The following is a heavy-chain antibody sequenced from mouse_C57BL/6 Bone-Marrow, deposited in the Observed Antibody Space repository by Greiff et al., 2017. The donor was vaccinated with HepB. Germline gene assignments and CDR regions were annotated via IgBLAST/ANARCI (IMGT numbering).Heavy chain of an antibody. CDR1: GFTFSDYG. Sequence: EVKLEESGGGLVKPGGSLKLSCAASGFTFSDYGMHWVRQAPEKGLEWVAYISSGSSTIYYADTVKGRFTISRDNAKNTLFLQMTSLRSEDTAMYYCAMRTLYSWFAYWGQGTLVTVSA. CDR3: AMRTLYSWFAY. CDR2: ISSGSSTI. D-gene: IGHD1-1*01. V-gene: IGHV5-17*01. J-gene: IGHJ3*01.